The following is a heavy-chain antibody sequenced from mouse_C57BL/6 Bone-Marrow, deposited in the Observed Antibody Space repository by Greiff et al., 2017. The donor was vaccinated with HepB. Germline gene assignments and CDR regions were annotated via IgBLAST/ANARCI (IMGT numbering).Heavy chain of an antibody. CDR1: GFNIKDYY. CDR3: ARWLYYYGSSGFAY. Sequence: EVQLQQSGAALVKPGASFKLSCTASGFNIKDYYMHWVKQRTEQGLEWIGRIDPEDGETKYAPKFQGKSTITADTSSNTADLQLSSLTSEDTAVYYGARWLYYYGSSGFAYWGQGTLVTVSA. J-gene: IGHJ3*01. D-gene: IGHD1-1*01. V-gene: IGHV14-2*01. CDR2: IDPEDGET.